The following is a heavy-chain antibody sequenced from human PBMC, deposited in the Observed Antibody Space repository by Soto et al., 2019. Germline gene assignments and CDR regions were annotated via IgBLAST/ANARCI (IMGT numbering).Heavy chain of an antibody. CDR3: ARELDSSGYYPFDY. Sequence: ASVKFSCKASGYTFTSYGISWVRQAPGQGLEWMGWISAYNGNTNYAQELQGRVTMTTDTSTSTAYMELRSLRSDDTAVYYCARELDSSGYYPFDYWGQGTLVTVSS. J-gene: IGHJ4*02. CDR1: GYTFTSYG. CDR2: ISAYNGNT. V-gene: IGHV1-18*04. D-gene: IGHD3-22*01.